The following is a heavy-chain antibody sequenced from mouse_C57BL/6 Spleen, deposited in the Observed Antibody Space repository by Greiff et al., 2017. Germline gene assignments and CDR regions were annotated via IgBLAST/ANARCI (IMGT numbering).Heavy chain of an antibody. CDR1: GYTFTSYW. V-gene: IGHV1-52*01. Sequence: VQLQQPGAELVRPGSSVKLSCKASGYTFTSYWMHWVKQRPIQGLEWIGNIDPSDSETHYNQKFKDKATLTVDKSSSTAYMQLSSLTSEDSAVYYCATGTTGVGEYYFDYWGQGTTLTVSS. CDR2: IDPSDSET. D-gene: IGHD1-1*01. CDR3: ATGTTGVGEYYFDY. J-gene: IGHJ2*01.